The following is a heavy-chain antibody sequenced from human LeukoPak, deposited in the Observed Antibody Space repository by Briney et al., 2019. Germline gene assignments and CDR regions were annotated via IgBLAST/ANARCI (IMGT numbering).Heavy chain of an antibody. J-gene: IGHJ4*02. CDR3: ARDGGGLRPLSFDY. Sequence: PSETLSLTCAVYGGSFSGYYWSWIRQPPGKGLEWIGEINHSGSTNYNPSLKSRVTTSVDTSKNQFSLKLSSVTAADTAVYYCARDGGGLRPLSFDYWGQGTLVTVSS. CDR1: GGSFSGYY. CDR2: INHSGST. D-gene: IGHD3-16*01. V-gene: IGHV4-34*01.